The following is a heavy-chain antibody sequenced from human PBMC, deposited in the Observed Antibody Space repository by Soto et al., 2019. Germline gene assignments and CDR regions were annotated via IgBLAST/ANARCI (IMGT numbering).Heavy chain of an antibody. CDR3: ARGYDILTGYYPSGY. D-gene: IGHD3-9*01. CDR2: INSDGSST. CDR1: GFTFSSYW. Sequence: PGGSLRLSCAASGFTFSSYWMHWVRQAPGKGLVWVSRINSDGSSTSYADSVKGRFTISRDNAKNTLYLQMNSLRAEDTAVYYCARGYDILTGYYPSGYWGQGTLVTVSS. J-gene: IGHJ4*02. V-gene: IGHV3-74*01.